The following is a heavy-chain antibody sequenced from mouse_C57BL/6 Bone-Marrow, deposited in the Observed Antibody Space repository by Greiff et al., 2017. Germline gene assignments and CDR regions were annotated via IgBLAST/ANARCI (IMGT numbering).Heavy chain of an antibody. J-gene: IGHJ4*01. CDR1: GYTFTSYW. CDR2: IDPSDSTT. V-gene: IGHV1-69*01. D-gene: IGHD3-2*02. Sequence: QVQLQQSGAELVMPGASVKLSCKASGYTFTSYWMHWVKQRPGQGLEWIGEIDPSDSTTNYNQKFKGKYTLTVDKSSSTAYMQLSRLTSEDSADYYCARDSSGLFYAMDYWGQGTSVTVSS. CDR3: ARDSSGLFYAMDY.